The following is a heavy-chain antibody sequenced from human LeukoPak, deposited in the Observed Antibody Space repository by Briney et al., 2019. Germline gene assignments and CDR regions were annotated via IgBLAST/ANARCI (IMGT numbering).Heavy chain of an antibody. J-gene: IGHJ6*02. V-gene: IGHV4-30-4*01. D-gene: IGHD3-9*01. CDR2: IYYSGST. Sequence: PSETLSLTCTVSGGSISSGDYYWSWIRQPPGKGLEWIGYIYYSGSTYYNPSLKSRVTISVDTSKNQFSLKLSSVTAADTAVYYCARGPLLRYFDWLAYGMDVWGQGTTVTVSS. CDR1: GGSISSGDYY. CDR3: ARGPLLRYFDWLAYGMDV.